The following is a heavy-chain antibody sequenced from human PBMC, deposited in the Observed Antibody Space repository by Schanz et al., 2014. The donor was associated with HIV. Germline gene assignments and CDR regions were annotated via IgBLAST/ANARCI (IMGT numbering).Heavy chain of an antibody. J-gene: IGHJ4*02. D-gene: IGHD3-10*01. CDR2: IWDDGSDK. Sequence: QVQLVESGGGVVQPGRSLRLSCAASGFTFSDYGMHWARQAPGKGLEWVAVIWDDGSDKYYGDSVKGRFTISRDNSKNTLYLQMNSLRADDTAVYYCARDSGPGIYWGQGTLVTVSS. CDR3: ARDSGPGIY. V-gene: IGHV3-33*01. CDR1: GFTFSDYG.